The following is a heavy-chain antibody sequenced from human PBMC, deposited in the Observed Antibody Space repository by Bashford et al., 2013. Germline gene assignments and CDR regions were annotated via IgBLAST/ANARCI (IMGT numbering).Heavy chain of an antibody. CDR2: VSGSGGSGGST. J-gene: IGHJ4*02. CDR3: AKDTRFGPYGPFDS. D-gene: IGHD3-3*01. Sequence: VRQAPGKGLEWVSSVSGSGGSGGSTYYADSVKGRFTISRDNSRNTLYLQMSSLRAEDTAVYHCAKDTRFGPYGPFDSWGQGTLVTVSS. V-gene: IGHV3-23*01.